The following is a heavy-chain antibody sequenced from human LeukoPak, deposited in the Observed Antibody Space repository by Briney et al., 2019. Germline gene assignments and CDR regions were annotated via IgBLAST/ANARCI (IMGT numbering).Heavy chain of an antibody. CDR2: IYYSGST. J-gene: IGHJ4*02. V-gene: IGHV4-59*01. D-gene: IGHD2-15*01. CDR3: ARDSPNCSGSSCELDY. CDR1: GGSISSYY. Sequence: SETLSLTCTVSGGSISSYYWSWIRQPPGKGLEWIGYIYYSGSTNYNPSLKSRVTISVDTSKNQFSLKLSSVTAADTAVYYCARDSPNCSGSSCELDYWGQGTLVTVSS.